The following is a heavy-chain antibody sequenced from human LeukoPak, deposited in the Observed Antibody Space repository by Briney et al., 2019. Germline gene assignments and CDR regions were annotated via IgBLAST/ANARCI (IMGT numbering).Heavy chain of an antibody. Sequence: GGSLRLSCAASGFTFSSYAMSWDRQAPGKGLEWVSAISGSGGSTYYADSVKGRFTISRDNSKNTLYLQMNSLRAEDTAVYYCATGAAYYYDSSGYYTEAYFDYWGQGTLVTVSS. CDR1: GFTFSSYA. D-gene: IGHD3-22*01. J-gene: IGHJ4*02. V-gene: IGHV3-23*01. CDR2: ISGSGGST. CDR3: ATGAAYYYDSSGYYTEAYFDY.